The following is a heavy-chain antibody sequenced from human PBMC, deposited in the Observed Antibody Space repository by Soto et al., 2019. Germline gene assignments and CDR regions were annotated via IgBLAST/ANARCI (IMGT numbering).Heavy chain of an antibody. D-gene: IGHD4-17*01. V-gene: IGHV1-8*01. Sequence: ASVKVSCKASGYTFTSYDINWVRQATGQGLEWMGWMNPNSGNTGYAQKFQGRVTMTRNTSISTAYMELSSLRSEDTAVYYCARENRPGDLGYYYMDVWGKGTTVTVSS. CDR3: ARENRPGDLGYYYMDV. CDR1: GYTFTSYD. CDR2: MNPNSGNT. J-gene: IGHJ6*03.